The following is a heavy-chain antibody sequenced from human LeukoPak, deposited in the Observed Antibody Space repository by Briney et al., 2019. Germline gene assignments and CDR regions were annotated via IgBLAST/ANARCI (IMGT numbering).Heavy chain of an antibody. V-gene: IGHV1-2*02. Sequence: ASVKVSCKASGYTFTGYYMHWVRQAPGQGLEWMGWINPSSGGTNYAQKFQGRVTMTRDTSISTAYMELSRLRSDDTAVYYCARVKVVVVAATTRDYYYGMDVWGQGTTVTVSS. CDR2: INPSSGGT. CDR3: ARVKVVVVAATTRDYYYGMDV. J-gene: IGHJ6*02. D-gene: IGHD2-15*01. CDR1: GYTFTGYY.